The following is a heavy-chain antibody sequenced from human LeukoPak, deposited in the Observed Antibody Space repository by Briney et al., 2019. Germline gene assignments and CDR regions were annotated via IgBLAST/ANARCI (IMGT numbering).Heavy chain of an antibody. J-gene: IGHJ4*02. CDR3: ARDVRPASSEPFIFDY. V-gene: IGHV1-69*13. D-gene: IGHD6-19*01. Sequence: SVKVSCKASGGTFSSYAISWVRQAPGQGLEWMGGIIPIFGTANYAQKFQGRVTITADESTSTAYMELSSLRSEDTAVYYCARDVRPASSEPFIFDYWGQGTLVTVPS. CDR1: GGTFSSYA. CDR2: IIPIFGTA.